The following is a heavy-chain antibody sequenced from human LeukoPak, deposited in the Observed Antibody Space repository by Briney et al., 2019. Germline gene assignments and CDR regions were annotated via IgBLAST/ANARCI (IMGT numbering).Heavy chain of an antibody. J-gene: IGHJ6*02. CDR1: GFSFRSYG. CDR2: IWYDGSNK. CDR3: ARSGAYYYYYGMDV. D-gene: IGHD1-26*01. Sequence: GGSLRLSCAASGFSFRSYGMHWVRQAPGKGLEWVAVIWYDGSNKYYADSVKGRFTISRDNSKNTLYLQVNSLRAEDTAVYYCARSGAYYYYYGMDVWGHGTTVTVSS. V-gene: IGHV3-33*01.